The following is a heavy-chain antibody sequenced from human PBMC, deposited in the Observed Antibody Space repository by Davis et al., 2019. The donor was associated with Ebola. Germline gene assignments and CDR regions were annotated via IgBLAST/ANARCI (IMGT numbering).Heavy chain of an antibody. CDR1: GFTVSSTY. Sequence: GESLKISCAASGFTVSSTYMSWVRQAPGKGLEWVSLIYSGGSTYYADSVKGRFTISRDNSEHTLYLQMNSLRGEDTAVYYCARGSENWNYVDYWGQGTLVTVSS. V-gene: IGHV3-53*01. J-gene: IGHJ4*02. CDR2: IYSGGST. CDR3: ARGSENWNYVDY. D-gene: IGHD1-1*01.